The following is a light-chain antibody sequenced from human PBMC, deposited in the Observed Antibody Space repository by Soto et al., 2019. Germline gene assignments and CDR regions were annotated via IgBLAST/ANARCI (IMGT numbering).Light chain of an antibody. J-gene: IGKJ4*01. CDR3: QQSPTWKVT. Sequence: EIVLTQSPGTLSLSPGERATLSCRASQSINRKLAWYQHKAGQAPRLLISGASTGATGIQARFSGTGSRTEFTLTSTSLQSEDSPVYYCQQSPTWKVTFGGGTK. CDR1: QSINRK. CDR2: GAS. V-gene: IGKV3-15*01.